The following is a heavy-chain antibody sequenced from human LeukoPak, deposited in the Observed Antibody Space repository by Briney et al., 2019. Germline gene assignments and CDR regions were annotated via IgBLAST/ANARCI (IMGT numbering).Heavy chain of an antibody. CDR1: GGSINNYY. CDR2: IYYSGST. Sequence: PSETLSLTCTVSGGSINNYYWSWIRQPPGEGLEWIGYIYYSGSTNYNPSLKSRVTISVDTSKNQFSLKLSSVTAADTAMYYCARHGDSSTWDRWFDPWGQGTLVTVSS. D-gene: IGHD6-13*01. CDR3: ARHGDSSTWDRWFDP. J-gene: IGHJ5*02. V-gene: IGHV4-59*08.